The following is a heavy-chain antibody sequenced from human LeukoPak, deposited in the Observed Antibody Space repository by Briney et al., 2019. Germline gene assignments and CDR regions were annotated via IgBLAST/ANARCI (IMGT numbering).Heavy chain of an antibody. V-gene: IGHV3-48*03. J-gene: IGHJ5*02. CDR1: SFTFSSYE. Sequence: GGSLRLSCAASSFTFSSYEMNWVRQAPGKGLEWVSYISSSGTTVYYADSVKGRLTISRDNARKSLYLQVNSLRAEDAAIYYCVGQIWLWPWGQGTLLTVST. D-gene: IGHD5-24*01. CDR3: VGQIWLWP. CDR2: ISSSGTTV.